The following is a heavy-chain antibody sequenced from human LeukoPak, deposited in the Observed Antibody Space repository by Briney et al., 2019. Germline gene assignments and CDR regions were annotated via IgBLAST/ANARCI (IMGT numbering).Heavy chain of an antibody. CDR2: IKSKTDGGTT. CDR3: TTPENSGYDSNFDY. D-gene: IGHD5-12*01. V-gene: IGHV3-15*01. Sequence: GGSLRLSCAASGFTFSDAWMSWVRQAPGKGLEWVGRIKSKTDGGTTDYAASVKGRFTISRDDSKNTLYLQMNSLKTEDTAAYYCTTPENSGYDSNFDYWGQGTLVTVSS. J-gene: IGHJ4*02. CDR1: GFTFSDAW.